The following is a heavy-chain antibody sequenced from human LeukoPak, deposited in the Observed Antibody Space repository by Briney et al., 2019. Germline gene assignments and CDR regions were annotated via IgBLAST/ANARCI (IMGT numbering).Heavy chain of an antibody. V-gene: IGHV3-66*01. J-gene: IGHJ6*03. CDR3: ARDRSGYDWTLEFGAIYYYYYYMDV. Sequence: PGGSLRLSCAASGFTVSSNYMSWVRQAPGKGLEWVSVIYSGGSTYYADSVKGRFTISRDNSKNTLYLQMNSLRAEDTAVYYCARDRSGYDWTLEFGAIYYYYYYMDVWGKGTTVTVSS. D-gene: IGHD5-12*01. CDR2: IYSGGST. CDR1: GFTVSSNY.